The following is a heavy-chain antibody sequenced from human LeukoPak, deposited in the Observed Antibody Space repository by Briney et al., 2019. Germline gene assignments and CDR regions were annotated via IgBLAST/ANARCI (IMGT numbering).Heavy chain of an antibody. CDR3: ARSQVVASGSYGGQDWFDP. J-gene: IGHJ5*02. CDR2: INPNSGGT. D-gene: IGHD1-26*01. Sequence: ASVKVSCKASGYTFTGYYMHWVRQAPGQGLEWMGWINPNSGGTNYAQKFQGRVTMTRDTSISTAYMELSRLRSDDTAVYYCARSQVVASGSYGGQDWFDPWGQGTLVTVSS. CDR1: GYTFTGYY. V-gene: IGHV1-2*02.